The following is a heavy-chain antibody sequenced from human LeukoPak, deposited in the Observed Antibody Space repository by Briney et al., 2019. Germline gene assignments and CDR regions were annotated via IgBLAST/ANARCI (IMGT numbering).Heavy chain of an antibody. J-gene: IGHJ4*02. CDR2: INTDGSRT. CDR3: ARDYCSSSSCLTY. CDR1: GFTFSSYW. Sequence: GGSLRLSCAASGFTFSSYWMHWVRQAPGKGLVWVSRINTDGSRTSYADSVKGRFTISRDNAKNTLYLQMNSLRAEDTAVYYCARDYCSSSSCLTYWGQGTLVTVSS. V-gene: IGHV3-74*01. D-gene: IGHD2-2*01.